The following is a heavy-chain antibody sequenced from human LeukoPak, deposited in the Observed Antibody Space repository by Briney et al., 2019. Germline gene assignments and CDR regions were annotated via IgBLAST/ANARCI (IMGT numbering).Heavy chain of an antibody. D-gene: IGHD3-3*01. J-gene: IGHJ4*02. CDR3: ARTWSDSYRGGLDF. CDR1: GDSLIPYY. Sequence: PSETLSLTCTVSGDSLIPYYWNWIRQTPGRGLEWIGYVSYNGNTNYNPSLESRVTISVDTSKHQFSLRLTSATTAHTAVYYCARTWSDSYRGGLDFWGQGTQVTVSS. CDR2: VSYNGNT. V-gene: IGHV4-59*01.